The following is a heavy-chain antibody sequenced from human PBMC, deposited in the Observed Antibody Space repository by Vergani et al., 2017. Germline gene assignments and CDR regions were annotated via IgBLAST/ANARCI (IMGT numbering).Heavy chain of an antibody. CDR1: GFSFGNYA. CDR2: ISYDGTEK. D-gene: IGHD2-2*01. Sequence: QVKLEESGGGVVQPGRSLRLSCAASGFSFGNYAMHWVRQAPGKGLEWVGVISYDGTEKKYADSVNGRFTISRDNSKNSLYLQMNSLRAEDTAVYYCARDRTSRPFDYWGQGTLVTVSS. V-gene: IGHV3-30-3*01. J-gene: IGHJ4*02. CDR3: ARDRTSRPFDY.